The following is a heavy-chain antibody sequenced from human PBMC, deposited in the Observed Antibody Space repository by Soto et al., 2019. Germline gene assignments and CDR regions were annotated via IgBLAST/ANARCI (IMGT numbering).Heavy chain of an antibody. J-gene: IGHJ6*03. CDR2: IKQDGSEK. CDR1: GFTFSSYW. V-gene: IGHV3-7*01. D-gene: IGHD5-12*01. CDR3: ARDQGEYSGYPGGYYYYYYMDV. Sequence: GGSMRLSCAASGFTFSSYWMSWVRQAPGKGLEWVANIKQDGSEKYYVDSVKGRFTISRDNAKNSLYLQMNSLRAEDTAVYYWARDQGEYSGYPGGYYYYYYMDVWGKGTTVTVSS.